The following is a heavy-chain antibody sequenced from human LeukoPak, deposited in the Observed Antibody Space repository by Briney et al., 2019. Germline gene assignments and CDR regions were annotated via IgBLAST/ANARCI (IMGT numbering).Heavy chain of an antibody. J-gene: IGHJ4*02. CDR2: ISGSGGST. D-gene: IGHD3-22*01. CDR1: GFTFNIYA. V-gene: IGHV3-23*01. CDR3: AKLSNRNYYDSSGYPDY. Sequence: GGSLRLFCAASGFTFNIYAMNWVRQAPGKGLEWVSAISGSGGSTYHSDSVKGRFTISRDNSKNTLYLQMNSLRAEDTAVYYCAKLSNRNYYDSSGYPDYWGQGTLVTVSS.